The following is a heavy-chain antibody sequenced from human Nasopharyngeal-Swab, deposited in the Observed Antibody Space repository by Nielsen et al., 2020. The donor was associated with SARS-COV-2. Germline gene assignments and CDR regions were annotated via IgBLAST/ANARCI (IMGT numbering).Heavy chain of an antibody. J-gene: IGHJ4*02. CDR2: IYYSGST. V-gene: IGHV4-31*02. CDR3: ARALRGRPMVIGRYFDF. D-gene: IGHD3-22*01. Sequence: WIRQPPGKGLEWIGYIYYSGSTFYNPSLKSRVAISVDTSKNQFSLNVSSVTAADMAVYYCARALRGRPMVIGRYFDFWGQGTLVTVSS.